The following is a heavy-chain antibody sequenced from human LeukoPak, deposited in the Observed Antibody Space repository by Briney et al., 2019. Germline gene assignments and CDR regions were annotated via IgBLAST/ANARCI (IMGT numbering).Heavy chain of an antibody. Sequence: PGGTLRLSCAASGFIFRNCAIHWVREAPGKGLEWVAITSHDGSVKSYGDSVKGRFTITLSTDSSENTVYLQMNSLRIEDTAIYYCARDPTQYKNNTPPTAGYFDYWGQGSLVTASS. V-gene: IGHV3-30*04. D-gene: IGHD1-1*01. CDR2: TSHDGSVK. CDR3: ARDPTQYKNNTPPTAGYFDY. J-gene: IGHJ4*02. CDR1: GFIFRNCA.